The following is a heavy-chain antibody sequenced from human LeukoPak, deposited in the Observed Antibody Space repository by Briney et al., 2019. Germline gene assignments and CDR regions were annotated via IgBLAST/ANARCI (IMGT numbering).Heavy chain of an antibody. J-gene: IGHJ4*02. CDR2: ISSSSSYI. V-gene: IGHV3-21*01. Sequence: GGSLRLSCAASGFTFSSYSMNWVRQAPGKGLEWVSSISSSSSYIYYADSVKGRFTISRDNAKNSLYLQMNSLRAEDTAVYYCAGSLKRLGSSGYYEYYFDYWGQGTLVTVSS. CDR3: AGSLKRLGSSGYYEYYFDY. D-gene: IGHD3-22*01. CDR1: GFTFSSYS.